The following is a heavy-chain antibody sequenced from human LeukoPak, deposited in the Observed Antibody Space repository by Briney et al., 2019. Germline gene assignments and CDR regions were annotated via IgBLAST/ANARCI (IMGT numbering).Heavy chain of an antibody. V-gene: IGHV1-24*01. CDR1: GYTLTELS. J-gene: IGHJ3*02. D-gene: IGHD3-9*01. Sequence: ASVKVSCKVSGYTLTELSMHWVRQAPGKGLEWMGGFDPEDGETIYAQKFQGRVTMTEVTSTDTAYMELSSLRSEDTAVYYCATDGGPPYYDILTGYYPAAFDIWGQGTMVTVSS. CDR3: ATDGGPPYYDILTGYYPAAFDI. CDR2: FDPEDGET.